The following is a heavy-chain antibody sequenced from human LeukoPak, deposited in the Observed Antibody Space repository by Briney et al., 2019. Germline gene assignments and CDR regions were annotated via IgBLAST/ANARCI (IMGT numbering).Heavy chain of an antibody. CDR3: ARVYYDSSGYYLDYLFDY. V-gene: IGHV1-18*01. CDR2: ISAYNGNT. J-gene: IGHJ4*02. CDR1: GDTFTSYG. D-gene: IGHD3-22*01. Sequence: VASVKVSCKASGDTFTSYGISWVRQAPGQGLEWMGWISAYNGNTNYAQKLQGRVTMTTDTSTSTAYMELRSLRSDDTAVYYCARVYYDSSGYYLDYLFDYWGQGTLVTVSS.